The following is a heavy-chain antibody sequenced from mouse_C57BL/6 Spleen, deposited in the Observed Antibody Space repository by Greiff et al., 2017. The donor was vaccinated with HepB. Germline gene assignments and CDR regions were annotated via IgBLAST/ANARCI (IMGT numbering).Heavy chain of an antibody. CDR3: ARGSGTGYFDY. CDR2: ISSGSSTI. Sequence: EVQLVESGGGLVKPGGSLKLSCAASGFTFSDYGMHWVRQAPEKGLEWVAYISSGSSTIYYADTVKGRFTISRDNAKNNLFLQMTSMRSEDTAMYYCARGSGTGYFDYWGQGTTLTVSS. J-gene: IGHJ2*01. V-gene: IGHV5-17*01. D-gene: IGHD4-1*01. CDR1: GFTFSDYG.